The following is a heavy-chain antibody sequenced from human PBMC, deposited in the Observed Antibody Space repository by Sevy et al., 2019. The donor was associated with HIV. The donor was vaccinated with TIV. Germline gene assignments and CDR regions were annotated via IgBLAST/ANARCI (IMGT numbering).Heavy chain of an antibody. J-gene: IGHJ4*02. CDR3: ARDPRTTVTIRGYFDY. V-gene: IGHV3-30*04. D-gene: IGHD4-17*01. CDR1: VFTFSSNA. CDR2: ISHDGRNK. Sequence: GGSLRLSCAASVFTFSSNAMHWVRQAPGKGLEWVAVISHDGRNKYYADSVKGRFTISRDNSKNTLYLQMNSLRAEDTAVYYCARDPRTTVTIRGYFDYWGQGTLVTVSS.